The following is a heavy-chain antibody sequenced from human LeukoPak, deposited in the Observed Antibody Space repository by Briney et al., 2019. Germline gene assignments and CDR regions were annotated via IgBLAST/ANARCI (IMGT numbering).Heavy chain of an antibody. CDR1: GFTFSNYW. CDR2: INTDCSST. V-gene: IGHV3-74*01. Sequence: GGSLRLSCAASGFTFSNYWMHWVRQAPGKGLVWVSRINTDCSSTTYADSVKGRFTISRDNAKNTLYLQMNSLSAEDTAVSYCARGYSSSYRIDYWGQGTLVTVSS. J-gene: IGHJ4*02. D-gene: IGHD6-6*01. CDR3: ARGYSSSYRIDY.